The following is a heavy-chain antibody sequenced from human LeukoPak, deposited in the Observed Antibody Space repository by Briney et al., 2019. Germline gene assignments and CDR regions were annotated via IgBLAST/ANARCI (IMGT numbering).Heavy chain of an antibody. CDR3: ARTSYSGTYYWFDP. CDR2: IYYSGST. CDR1: GDSISSYY. V-gene: IGHV4-59*08. D-gene: IGHD1-26*01. Sequence: SETLSLTCTVSGDSISSYYWSWIRQSPGKGLEWIGYIYYSGSTDYNPSLKSRATISIDTSKTQFYLNLSSVTASDTAVYYCARTSYSGTYYWFDPWGQGTVVTVPS. J-gene: IGHJ5*02.